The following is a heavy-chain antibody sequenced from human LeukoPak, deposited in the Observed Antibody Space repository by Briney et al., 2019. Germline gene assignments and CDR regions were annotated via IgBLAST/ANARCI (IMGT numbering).Heavy chain of an antibody. CDR2: INHSGST. Sequence: TSETLSLTCAVYGGSFSGYYWSWIRQPPGKGLEWIGEINHSGSTNYNPSLKSRVTISVDTSKNQFSLKLSSVTAADTAVYYCARVNRYYYYMDVWGKGTTVTVSS. CDR3: ARVNRYYYYMDV. V-gene: IGHV4-34*01. J-gene: IGHJ6*03. D-gene: IGHD3-9*01. CDR1: GGSFSGYY.